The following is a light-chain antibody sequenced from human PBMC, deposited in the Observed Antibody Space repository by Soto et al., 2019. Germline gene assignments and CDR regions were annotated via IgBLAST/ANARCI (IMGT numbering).Light chain of an antibody. CDR3: QQYNNWPPLT. CDR1: QSVSSN. J-gene: IGKJ4*01. CDR2: GAS. V-gene: IGKV3-15*01. Sequence: EIVMSQSPATLSVSPGERATLSCRASQSVSSNLAWYQQKPGQAPRLLIYGASTRATGIPARFSGSGSGTECTLYISSLQSEDFAVYYCQQYNNWPPLTFGGGTKGEIK.